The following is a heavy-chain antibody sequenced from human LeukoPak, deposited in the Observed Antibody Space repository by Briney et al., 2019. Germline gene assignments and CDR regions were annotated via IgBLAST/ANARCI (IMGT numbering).Heavy chain of an antibody. CDR1: GFTFSSYA. CDR2: ISGSGGST. D-gene: IGHD3-16*01. CDR3: TRSLDE. Sequence: GGSLRLSCAASGFTFSSYAMSWVRQAPGKGLEWVSAISGSGGSTYYADSVKGRFTISRDNAQNSLYLQMNSLRVGDTAVYYCTRSLDEWGQGTLVTVSS. V-gene: IGHV3-23*01. J-gene: IGHJ4*02.